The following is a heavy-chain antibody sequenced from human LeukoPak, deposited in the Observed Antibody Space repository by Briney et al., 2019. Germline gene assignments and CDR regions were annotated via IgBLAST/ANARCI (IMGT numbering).Heavy chain of an antibody. V-gene: IGHV3-33*01. CDR3: ARMEYSSGWGIDY. D-gene: IGHD6-19*01. Sequence: PGGSLRLSCAASGFTFSSYGMHWVRQAPGKGLEWGAVIWYDGSNKYYADSVKGRFTISRDNSKNTLYLQMNSLRAEDTAVYYCARMEYSSGWGIDYWGQGTLVTVSS. J-gene: IGHJ4*02. CDR2: IWYDGSNK. CDR1: GFTFSSYG.